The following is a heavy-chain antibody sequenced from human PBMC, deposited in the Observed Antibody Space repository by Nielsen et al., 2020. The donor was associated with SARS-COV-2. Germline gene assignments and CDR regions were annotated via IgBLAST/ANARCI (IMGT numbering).Heavy chain of an antibody. V-gene: IGHV4-39*01. D-gene: IGHD3-3*01. CDR2: IYYSGNT. J-gene: IGHJ5*02. CDR3: ARHGETIFGVVITNHWFDP. Sequence: WIRQPPGKGLEWIGSIYYSGNTYYNPSLKSRVTLSVDTSKNQFSLRLSSVTAADTAVYYCARHGETIFGVVITNHWFDPWGQGTLVTVSS.